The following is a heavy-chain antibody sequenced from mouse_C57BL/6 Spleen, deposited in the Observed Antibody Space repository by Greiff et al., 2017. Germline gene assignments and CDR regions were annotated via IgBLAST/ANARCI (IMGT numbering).Heavy chain of an antibody. CDR3: ARSEGTTVVNDY. CDR1: GYTFTSYW. D-gene: IGHD1-1*01. J-gene: IGHJ2*01. CDR2: IDPSDSYT. V-gene: IGHV1-59*01. Sequence: QVQLQQPGAELVRPGTSVKLSCKASGYTFTSYWMHWVKQRPGQGLEWIGVIDPSDSYTNYNQKFKGKATLTVDTSSSTAYMQLSSLTSEDSAVYYGARSEGTTVVNDYWGQGTTLTVSS.